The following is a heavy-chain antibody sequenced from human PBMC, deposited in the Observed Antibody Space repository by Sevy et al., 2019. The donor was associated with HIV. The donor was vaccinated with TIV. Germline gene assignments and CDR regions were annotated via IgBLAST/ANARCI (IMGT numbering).Heavy chain of an antibody. CDR3: ARDSPLVQAAAGKGAYGMDV. CDR1: GFTFSDYY. J-gene: IGHJ6*02. CDR2: ISSSGSTI. V-gene: IGHV3-11*01. D-gene: IGHD6-13*01. Sequence: GGSLRLSCAASGFTFSDYYMSWIRQAPGKGLEWVSYISSSGSTIYYADSVKGRFTISRDNAKNSRYLQMNSLRAEDTAGYYCARDSPLVQAAAGKGAYGMDVWGQGTTVTVSS.